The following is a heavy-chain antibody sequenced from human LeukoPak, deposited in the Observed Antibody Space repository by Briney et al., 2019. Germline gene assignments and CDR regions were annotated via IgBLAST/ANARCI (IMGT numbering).Heavy chain of an antibody. V-gene: IGHV1-69*13. Sequence: SVKVSCKASGGTFSSYAISWVRQAPGQGLEWMGGIIPIFGTANYAQKFQGRVTITADEFTSTAYMELSSLRSEDTAVYYCARDLPLGYYDILTGYYPLYYYGMDVWGQGTTVTVSS. CDR2: IIPIFGTA. J-gene: IGHJ6*02. CDR1: GGTFSSYA. CDR3: ARDLPLGYYDILTGYYPLYYYGMDV. D-gene: IGHD3-9*01.